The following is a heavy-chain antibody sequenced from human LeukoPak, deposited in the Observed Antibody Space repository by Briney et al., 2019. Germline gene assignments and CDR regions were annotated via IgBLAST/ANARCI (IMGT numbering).Heavy chain of an antibody. V-gene: IGHV3-33*08. J-gene: IGHJ4*02. CDR1: GFTFNNYD. D-gene: IGHD2-21*02. CDR3: ASSFCGGDCYADY. CDR2: IWYDGSNK. Sequence: GRSLRLSCAASGFTFNNYDMLWVRQAPGKGLEWVAVIWYDGSNKYYADSVKGRFTISRDNSKNTLYLQMNSLRAEDTAVYYCASSFCGGDCYADYWGQGTLVTVSS.